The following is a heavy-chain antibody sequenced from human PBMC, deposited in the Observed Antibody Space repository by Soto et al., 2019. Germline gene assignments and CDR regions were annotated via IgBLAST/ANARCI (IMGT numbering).Heavy chain of an antibody. J-gene: IGHJ4*02. Sequence: PGESLKISCKASGYSFLDFRIGWVRQKPGKGLEWMGIIYPGDSDTRYSPSFQGQVTISVDTSISTAYLQWSSLKASDTAMYYCAKHRRYYSNGGLYFPEDLGRGTPVTVSS. V-gene: IGHV5-51*01. D-gene: IGHD2-15*01. CDR2: IYPGDSDT. CDR1: GYSFLDFR. CDR3: AKHRRYYSNGGLYFPED.